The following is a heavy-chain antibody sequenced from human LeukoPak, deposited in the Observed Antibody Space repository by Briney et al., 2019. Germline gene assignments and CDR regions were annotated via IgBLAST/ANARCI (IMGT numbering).Heavy chain of an antibody. CDR3: ARVVDRGGSHDAFDI. CDR2: IYHSGST. CDR1: GGSISSGGYS. J-gene: IGHJ3*02. Sequence: SETLSLTCAVSGGSISSGGYSWGWIRQPPGKGLEWIGYIYHSGSTYYNPSLKSRVTISVDRSKNQFSLKLSSVTAADTAVYYCARVVDRGGSHDAFDIWGQGTMVTVSS. V-gene: IGHV4-30-2*01. D-gene: IGHD3-10*01.